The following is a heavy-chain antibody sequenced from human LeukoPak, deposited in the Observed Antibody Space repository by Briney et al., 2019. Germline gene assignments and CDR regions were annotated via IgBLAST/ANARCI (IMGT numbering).Heavy chain of an antibody. D-gene: IGHD4-23*01. V-gene: IGHV3-21*01. CDR2: ISSSSSYI. J-gene: IGHJ5*02. Sequence: PGGSLRLSCAASGFTFSSYSMNWVRQAPGKGLEWVSSISSSSSYIYYADSVKGRFTISRDNAKNSLYLQMNSLRAEDTAVYYCARVGDYGGWSNWFDPWGQGTLVTVSS. CDR1: GFTFSSYS. CDR3: ARVGDYGGWSNWFDP.